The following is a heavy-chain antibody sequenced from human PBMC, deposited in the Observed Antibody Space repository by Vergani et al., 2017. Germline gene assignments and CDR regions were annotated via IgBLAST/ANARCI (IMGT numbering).Heavy chain of an antibody. CDR3: VRXLRTSYSLGACDI. CDR1: GGSLDIHSQT. D-gene: IGHD5-12*01. Sequence: QAQLQESGPRLVKPSQTLSLTCSFSGGSLDIHSQTWGWIRQPDGEGHERFGLIADKGNSNFSPSLESRVTMSADESRGRFSPNLRSVTTTDTAVYYCVRXLRTSYSLGACDILWQGRKVIVSS. J-gene: IGHJ3*02. V-gene: IGHV4-61*02. CDR2: IADKGNS.